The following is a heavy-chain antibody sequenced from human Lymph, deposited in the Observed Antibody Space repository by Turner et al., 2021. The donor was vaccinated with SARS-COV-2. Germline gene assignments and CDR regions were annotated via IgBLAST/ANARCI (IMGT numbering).Heavy chain of an antibody. CDR2: INPIFGTA. Sequence: QVQLVQSGAEVKKPGSSVKVSCKASGGTFSTYTISGVRQAPGQGPEWMGGINPIFGTANHAQKFQGRVTITADESTSTAYMELSSLRSEDTAVYYCTRGETIAAHYDYWGQGTLVTVSS. J-gene: IGHJ4*02. CDR3: TRGETIAAHYDY. CDR1: GGTFSTYT. D-gene: IGHD6-6*01. V-gene: IGHV1-69*01.